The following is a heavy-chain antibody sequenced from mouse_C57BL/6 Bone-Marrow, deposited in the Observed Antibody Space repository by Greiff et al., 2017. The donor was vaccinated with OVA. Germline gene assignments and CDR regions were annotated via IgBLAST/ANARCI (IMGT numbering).Heavy chain of an antibody. V-gene: IGHV1-22*01. CDR3: SSPGSRSARRSFYFDY. Sequence: VHVKQSGPELVKPGASVKMSCKASGYTFTDYNMHWVKQSHGKSLEWIGYINPNNVGTSYNQKFKGKATLTVNKSSSTAYMELSSLTSEDSAVFSFSSPGSRSARRSFYFDYWGQGTTLTVS. CDR2: INPNNVGT. CDR1: GYTFTDYN. J-gene: IGHJ2*01.